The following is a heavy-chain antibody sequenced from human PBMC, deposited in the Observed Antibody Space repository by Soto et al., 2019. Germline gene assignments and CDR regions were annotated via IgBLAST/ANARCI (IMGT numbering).Heavy chain of an antibody. CDR3: AKGGRQWLVTSDFNY. V-gene: IGHV3-30*18. Sequence: VQLVESGGGVVQPGRSLRLSCAASGFTFSDYAMHWVRQAPGKGLEWVAVVSHDGRNTHYADYVKGRFTISRDSSKNTVSLAMTRLRAEDTAVYYCAKGGRQWLVTSDFNYWGQGALVTVSS. CDR2: VSHDGRNT. D-gene: IGHD6-19*01. J-gene: IGHJ4*02. CDR1: GFTFSDYA.